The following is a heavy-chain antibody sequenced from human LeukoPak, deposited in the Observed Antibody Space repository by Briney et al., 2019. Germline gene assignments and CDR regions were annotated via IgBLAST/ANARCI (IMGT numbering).Heavy chain of an antibody. CDR3: ARGRKWEPYGMDV. D-gene: IGHD1-26*01. CDR1: GYTFTGYY. V-gene: IGHV1-2*02. J-gene: IGHJ6*02. CDR2: VKPNSCCT. Sequence: GASVTVSCKASGYTFTGYYMLWVGQAPGQALEWLGWVKPNSCCTNYAQKFPGRVTMTRDTSISTAYMELSRLRSDDTAVYYCARGRKWEPYGMDVWGQGTTVTASS.